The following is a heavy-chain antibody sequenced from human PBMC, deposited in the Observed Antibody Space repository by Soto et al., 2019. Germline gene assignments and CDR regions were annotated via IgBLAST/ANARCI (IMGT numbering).Heavy chain of an antibody. CDR3: ARLSDYFGSGTRNYFFDY. D-gene: IGHD3-10*01. CDR1: GGSISSGGYS. V-gene: IGHV4-61*03. Sequence: SETLSLTCTVSGGSISSGGYSWSWIRQPPGKGLEWIGLIYYTGSTNFNPSLKSRLTMSIDTSKNHFSLKLSSVTAADTAVYYCARLSDYFGSGTRNYFFDYWGHGTLVTVSS. CDR2: IYYTGST. J-gene: IGHJ4*01.